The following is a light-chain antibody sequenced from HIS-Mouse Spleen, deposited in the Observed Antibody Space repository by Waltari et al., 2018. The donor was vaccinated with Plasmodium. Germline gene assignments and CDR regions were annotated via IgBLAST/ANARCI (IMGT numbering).Light chain of an antibody. CDR3: YSTDSSGNHRV. J-gene: IGLJ3*02. CDR1: ALTKNY. V-gene: IGLV3-10*01. CDR2: EDS. Sequence: SSELTQPPSVSVSPGPTARITCSGDALTKNYAYWYQQKSGQDPVLVIYEDSKRPSGIRERFSGSSSGTLATLTISGAQVEDEADYYCYSTDSSGNHRVFGGGTKLTVL.